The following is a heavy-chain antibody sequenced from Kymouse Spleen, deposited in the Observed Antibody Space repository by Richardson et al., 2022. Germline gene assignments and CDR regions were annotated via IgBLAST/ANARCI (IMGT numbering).Heavy chain of an antibody. D-gene: IGHD6-6*01. V-gene: IGHV4-34*01. CDR1: GGSFSGYY. J-gene: IGHJ6*02. CDR2: INHSGST. CDR3: ARGKQLVHYYYGMDV. Sequence: QVQLQQWGAGLLKPSETLSLTCAVYGGSFSGYYWSWIRQPPGKGLEWIGEINHSGSTNYNPSLKSRVTISVDTSKNQFSLKLSSVTAADTAVYYCARGKQLVHYYYGMDVWGQGTTVTVSS.